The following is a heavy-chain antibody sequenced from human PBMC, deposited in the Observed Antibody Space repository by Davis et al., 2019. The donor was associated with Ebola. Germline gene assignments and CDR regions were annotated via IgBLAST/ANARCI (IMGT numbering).Heavy chain of an antibody. CDR1: GYTFTSYG. CDR3: ARDGYCSSTSCSGWFDP. D-gene: IGHD2-2*03. V-gene: IGHV1-18*01. Sequence: ASVKVSCKASGYTFTSYGISWVRQAPGQGLEWIGWISAYNGNTNYAQKLQGRVTMTTDTSTSTVYMELSSLGSEDTAVYYCARDGYCSSTSCSGWFDPWGQGTLVTVSS. CDR2: ISAYNGNT. J-gene: IGHJ5*02.